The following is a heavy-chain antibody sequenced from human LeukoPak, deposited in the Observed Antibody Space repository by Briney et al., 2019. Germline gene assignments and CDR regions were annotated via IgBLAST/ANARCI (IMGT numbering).Heavy chain of an antibody. J-gene: IGHJ4*02. D-gene: IGHD3-22*01. CDR1: GFTFSSYG. CDR3: AKDYDSSGYYSPVGY. Sequence: GGSLRLSCAASGFTFSSYGMHWVRQAPGKGLEWVAVIWYGGSNKYYADSVKGRFTISRDNSKNTLYLQMNSLRAEDTAVYYCAKDYDSSGYYSPVGYWGQGTLVTVSS. CDR2: IWYGGSNK. V-gene: IGHV3-30*02.